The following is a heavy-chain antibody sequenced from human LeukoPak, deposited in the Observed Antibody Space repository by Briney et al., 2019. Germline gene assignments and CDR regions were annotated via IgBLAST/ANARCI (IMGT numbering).Heavy chain of an antibody. CDR3: ARQKPGSYAFDI. D-gene: IGHD3-10*01. CDR2: IYYSGST. Sequence: SETLSLTCTVSGGSISSYYWSWIRQPPGKGLEWIGYIYYSGSTNYNPSLKSRVTISVDTSKNQFSLRLSSVTAADTAMYYCARQKPGSYAFDIWDQGTIVTVSS. V-gene: IGHV4-59*08. CDR1: GGSISSYY. J-gene: IGHJ3*02.